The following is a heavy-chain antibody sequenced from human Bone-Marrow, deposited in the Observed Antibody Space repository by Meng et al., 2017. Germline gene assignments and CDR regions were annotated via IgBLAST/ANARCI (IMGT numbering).Heavy chain of an antibody. CDR1: GFSFSSYA. CDR3: AKYSYGLGDYFDY. V-gene: IGHV3-23*01. CDR2: LSGGGFTT. J-gene: IGHJ4*02. D-gene: IGHD3-10*01. Sequence: GESLKISCAASGFSFSSYAMSWVRHAPGKGLEWVSALSGGGFTTYYADSVKGRFTISRHNSKNTLYLQMNSLRAEDTALYYCAKYSYGLGDYFDYWGQGALVTV.